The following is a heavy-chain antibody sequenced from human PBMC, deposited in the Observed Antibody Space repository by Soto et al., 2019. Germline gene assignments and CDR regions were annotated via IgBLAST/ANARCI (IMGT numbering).Heavy chain of an antibody. J-gene: IGHJ4*02. V-gene: IGHV3-30-3*01. CDR2: ISYDGSNK. D-gene: IGHD2-2*01. CDR3: ASMTFTTDY. Sequence: TGGSLRLSCAASGFTFSSYAMHWVRQAPGKGLEWVAVISYDGSNKYYADSVKGRFTISRDNSKNALYLQMNSLRAEDTAVYYCASMTFTTDYWGQGTLVTVSS. CDR1: GFTFSSYA.